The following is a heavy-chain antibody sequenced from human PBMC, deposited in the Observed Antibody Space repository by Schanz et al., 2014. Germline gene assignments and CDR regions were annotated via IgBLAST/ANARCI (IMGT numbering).Heavy chain of an antibody. CDR3: VRIYSGYSGGYLDY. J-gene: IGHJ4*02. V-gene: IGHV3-74*01. Sequence: EVQLVESGGGLVQPGGSLRLSCAASGFTFSDSWMHLVRQAPGKGLVWVSRTSNDGSFTTFADSVKGRFTISRDNAKNTQYMQMNSLRAEDTAVDYCVRIYSGYSGGYLDYWGQGTLVTVSS. CDR1: GFTFSDSW. D-gene: IGHD5-12*01. CDR2: TSNDGSFT.